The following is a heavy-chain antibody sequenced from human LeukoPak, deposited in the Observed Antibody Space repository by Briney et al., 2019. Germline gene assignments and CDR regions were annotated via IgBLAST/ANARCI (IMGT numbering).Heavy chain of an antibody. CDR1: GFTFSSYA. CDR3: VKFRGIQHYNYHMDV. D-gene: IGHD3-10*01. Sequence: GGSLRLSCAASGFTFSSYAMSWVRQAPGKGLGWDSGLTGSGGNTYYADSVKGRFTISRDNSKNTLSLQMNSLRAEDAAVYYCVKFRGIQHYNYHMDVWGKGTTVTVSS. J-gene: IGHJ6*03. V-gene: IGHV3-23*01. CDR2: LTGSGGNT.